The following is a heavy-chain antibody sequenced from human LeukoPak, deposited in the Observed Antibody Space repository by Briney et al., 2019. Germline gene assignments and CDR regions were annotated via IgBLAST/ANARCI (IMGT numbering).Heavy chain of an antibody. CDR2: IYSGGST. CDR3: ASGSGSYRTPYYYMDF. D-gene: IGHD3-10*01. Sequence: GGSLRLSCAASGFTVSSNYMSWVRQAPGKGLEWVSVIYSGGSTYYADSVKGRFTISRDNSKNTLYLQMNSLRAEDTAVYYCASGSGSYRTPYYYMDFWGTGTTVTVSS. J-gene: IGHJ6*03. V-gene: IGHV3-53*01. CDR1: GFTVSSNY.